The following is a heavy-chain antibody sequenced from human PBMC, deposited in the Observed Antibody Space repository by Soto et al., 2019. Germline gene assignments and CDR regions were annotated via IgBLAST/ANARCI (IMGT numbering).Heavy chain of an antibody. CDR3: ARSGTMVRGVIIPLFDY. Sequence: SETLSLTCTVSGGSISSYYWSWIRQPPGKGLEWIGYIYYSRSTNYNPSLKSRVTISVDTSKNQFSLKLSSVTAADTAVYYCARSGTMVRGVIIPLFDYWGQGTLVTVS. V-gene: IGHV4-59*01. D-gene: IGHD3-10*01. J-gene: IGHJ4*02. CDR2: IYYSRST. CDR1: GGSISSYY.